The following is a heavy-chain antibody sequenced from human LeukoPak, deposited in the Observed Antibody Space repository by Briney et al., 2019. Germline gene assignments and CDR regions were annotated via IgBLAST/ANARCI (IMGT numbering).Heavy chain of an antibody. CDR2: ISYDGSNK. CDR3: ARGAYYYDSSGEGGAFDI. D-gene: IGHD3-22*01. Sequence: PGRSLRLSCAASGFTFSSYAMHWVHQAPGKGLEWVALISYDGSNKYYADSVKGRFTISRDNSKNTLYLQMNSLRAEDTAVYYCARGAYYYDSSGEGGAFDIWGQGTMVTVSS. J-gene: IGHJ3*02. V-gene: IGHV3-30-3*01. CDR1: GFTFSSYA.